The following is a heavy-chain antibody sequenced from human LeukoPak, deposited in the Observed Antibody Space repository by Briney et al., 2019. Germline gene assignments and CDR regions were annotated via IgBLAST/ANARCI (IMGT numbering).Heavy chain of an antibody. CDR1: GYTFTGYY. V-gene: IGHV1-2*02. CDR3: ARGRYCSGGSCRAGSWFDP. Sequence: AASVKVSCKASGYTFTGYYMHWVRQAPGQGLEWMGWINPNSGGTNYAQKFQGKVTMTRDTSISTAYMELSRLRSDDTAVYYCARGRYCSGGSCRAGSWFDPWGQGTLVTVSS. CDR2: INPNSGGT. D-gene: IGHD2-15*01. J-gene: IGHJ5*02.